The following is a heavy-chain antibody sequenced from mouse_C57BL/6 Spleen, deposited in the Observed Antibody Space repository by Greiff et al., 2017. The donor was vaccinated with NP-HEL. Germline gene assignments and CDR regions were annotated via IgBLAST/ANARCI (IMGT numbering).Heavy chain of an antibody. CDR3: ARANWDGRGFDY. D-gene: IGHD4-1*01. V-gene: IGHV1-18*01. CDR1: GYTFTDYN. J-gene: IGHJ2*01. CDR2: INPNNGGT. Sequence: VQLQQSGPELVKPGASVKIPCKASGYTFTDYNMDWVKQSHGKSLEWIGDINPNNGGTIYNQKFKGKATLTVDKSSSTAYMELRSLTSEDTAVYYCARANWDGRGFDYWGQGTTLTVSS.